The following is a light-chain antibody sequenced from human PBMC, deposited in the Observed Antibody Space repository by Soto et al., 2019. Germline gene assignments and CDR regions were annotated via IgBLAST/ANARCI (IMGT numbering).Light chain of an antibody. J-gene: IGKJ1*01. CDR2: GAS. CDR3: HHYVGAPWA. V-gene: IGKV3-20*01. Sequence: EIVLTQSPGTLSLSPGERATLSCRASQSVNSFLAWFQEKPGQAPRLLIYGASSRASGIPDRFSGSGSGTDFTLTIARLEPEDSAVYYCHHYVGAPWAFGPGTRVESK. CDR1: QSVNSF.